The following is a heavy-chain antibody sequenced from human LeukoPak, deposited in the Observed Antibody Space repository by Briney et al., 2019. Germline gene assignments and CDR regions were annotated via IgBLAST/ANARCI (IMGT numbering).Heavy chain of an antibody. D-gene: IGHD6-13*01. V-gene: IGHV3-15*01. CDR2: IKSKTDGGTT. Sequence: PGGSLRLSCAASGFTSSNAWMSWVRQAPGKGLEWVGRIKSKTDGGTTDYAAPVKGRFTISRDDSKNTLYLQMNSLKTEDTAVYYCTTQQLASPLGYWGQGTLVTVSS. CDR3: TTQQLASPLGY. J-gene: IGHJ4*02. CDR1: GFTSSNAW.